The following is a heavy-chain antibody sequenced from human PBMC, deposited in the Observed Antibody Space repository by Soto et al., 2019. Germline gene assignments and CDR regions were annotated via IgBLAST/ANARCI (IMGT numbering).Heavy chain of an antibody. CDR2: INPDSGGT. CDR1: GYTFTAYY. V-gene: IGHV1-2*02. CDR3: ARARSFGSGTFDY. Sequence: QVQLVQSGAEVKKPGASVKVSCKTSGYTFTAYYIHWVRQAPGQGLEWMGCINPDSGGTKYAQKFQGRLIMTRDTSITTAYMDLSSLRSDDTACYYCARARSFGSGTFDYWGQGTLVTVSS. J-gene: IGHJ4*02. D-gene: IGHD1-26*01.